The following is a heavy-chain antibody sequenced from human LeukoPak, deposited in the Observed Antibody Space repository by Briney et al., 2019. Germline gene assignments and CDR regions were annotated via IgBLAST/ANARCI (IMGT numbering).Heavy chain of an antibody. CDR2: ISGSGGST. D-gene: IGHD3-10*01. V-gene: IGHV3-23*01. Sequence: GGSLRLSCTASGFTFSSYAMSWLRQAPGKGLEWVSAISGSGGSTYYADSGKGRFTISRDNSKNSLYLQMSSLRAEDTAVYYCAKVFGVLPRAFDIWGQGTMVTVSS. CDR1: GFTFSSYA. J-gene: IGHJ3*02. CDR3: AKVFGVLPRAFDI.